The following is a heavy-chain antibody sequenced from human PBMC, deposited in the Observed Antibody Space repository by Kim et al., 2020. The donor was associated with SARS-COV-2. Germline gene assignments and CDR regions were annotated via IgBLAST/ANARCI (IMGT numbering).Heavy chain of an antibody. CDR3: ARALVDTAIWFDY. D-gene: IGHD5-18*01. CDR1: GGSISSYY. CDR2: IYYSGST. V-gene: IGHV4-59*13. J-gene: IGHJ4*02. Sequence: SETLSLTCTVSGGSISSYYWSWIRQPPGKGLEWIGYIYYSGSTNYNPSLKSRVTISVDTSKNQFSLKLSSVTAADTAVYYCARALVDTAIWFDYWGQGTLVTVSS.